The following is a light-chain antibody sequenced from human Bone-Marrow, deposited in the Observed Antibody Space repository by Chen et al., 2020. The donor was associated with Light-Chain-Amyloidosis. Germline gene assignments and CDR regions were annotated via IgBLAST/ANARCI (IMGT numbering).Light chain of an antibody. Sequence: EIVLTQSPGTLSLSPGEGANISCRASQTISSNYLTWYQQKFGQAPRLLIYGSSSRAPGIPDRFTGSGSGTDFTLTINRLEPEDFAMYYCQQYGTSPLTFGGGTKVEIK. CDR1: QTISSNY. V-gene: IGKV3-20*01. CDR2: GSS. CDR3: QQYGTSPLT. J-gene: IGKJ4*01.